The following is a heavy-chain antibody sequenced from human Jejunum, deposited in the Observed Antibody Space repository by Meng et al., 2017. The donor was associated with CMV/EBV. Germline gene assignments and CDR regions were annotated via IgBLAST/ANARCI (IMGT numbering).Heavy chain of an antibody. V-gene: IGHV4-59*01. CDR2: IHYSERT. Sequence: VSGGSISSYYWGWVRQSPGKGLEWLGYIHYSERTKYNPSLESRVPMSLDRSRNQFSLRLSSVTAADTAVYFCVRGVSPTEWPLEKWGQGTLVTVSS. CDR1: GGSISSYY. D-gene: IGHD3-3*01. CDR3: VRGVSPTEWPLEK. J-gene: IGHJ4*02.